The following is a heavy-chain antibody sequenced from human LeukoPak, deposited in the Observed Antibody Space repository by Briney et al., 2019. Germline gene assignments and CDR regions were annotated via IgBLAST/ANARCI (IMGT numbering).Heavy chain of an antibody. V-gene: IGHV3-23*01. D-gene: IGHD3-10*01. CDR1: GFTFSSYA. CDR2: ISGSGGST. CDR3: AKDRGITMVRGVIGY. J-gene: IGHJ4*02. Sequence: PGGSLRLSCAASGFTFSSYAMSWVRQAPGKGLEWVSAISGSGGSTYYADSVKGRFTISRDNSKNTLYLQMNSLRAEDTAVYYCAKDRGITMVRGVIGYWGQGTLVTVSS.